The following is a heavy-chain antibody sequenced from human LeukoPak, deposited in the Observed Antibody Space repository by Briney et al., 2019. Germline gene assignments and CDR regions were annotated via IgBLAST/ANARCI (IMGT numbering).Heavy chain of an antibody. J-gene: IGHJ4*02. V-gene: IGHV3-7*03. CDR3: ARGELPGPFDY. Sequence: GGSLRLSCAASGFTLRSYWMNWVRQAPGKGLEWVANINQDGSETYYVDSVKGRFTMSRDNAKNSLYLQMNSLRAEDTALYHCARGELPGPFDYWGQGTLVTVSS. D-gene: IGHD1-26*01. CDR1: GFTLRSYW. CDR2: INQDGSET.